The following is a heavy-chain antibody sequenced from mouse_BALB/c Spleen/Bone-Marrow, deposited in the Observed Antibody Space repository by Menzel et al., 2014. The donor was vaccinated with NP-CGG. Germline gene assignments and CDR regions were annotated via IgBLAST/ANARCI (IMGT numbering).Heavy chain of an antibody. CDR1: GYSFTGYT. CDR3: ARKPPIYYDFALDY. V-gene: IGHV1-18*01. D-gene: IGHD2-4*01. Sequence: VQLKESGPELVKPGASMKISCKAPGYSFTGYTMNWVKPSHGKNLEWIGLINPYNGGTSYNQKFKGKATLTVDKSSSTAYMELLSLTSEDSAVYYCARKPPIYYDFALDYWGQGTTLTVSS. J-gene: IGHJ2*01. CDR2: INPYNGGT.